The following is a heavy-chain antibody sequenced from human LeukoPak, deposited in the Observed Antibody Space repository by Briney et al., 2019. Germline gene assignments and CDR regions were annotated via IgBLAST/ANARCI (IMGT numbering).Heavy chain of an antibody. V-gene: IGHV4-61*08. Sequence: PSETLSLTCAVSGGSISRSGYSWSWIRQPPGKGLDWIAYIYYTGSTYYNPSLKSRVTISVDTSKNQFSLKLSSVTAADTAVYYCARVYYSNSYDYWYFDLWGRGTLVTVSS. CDR2: IYYTGST. J-gene: IGHJ2*01. CDR1: GGSISRSGYS. CDR3: ARVYYSNSYDYWYFDL. D-gene: IGHD6-13*01.